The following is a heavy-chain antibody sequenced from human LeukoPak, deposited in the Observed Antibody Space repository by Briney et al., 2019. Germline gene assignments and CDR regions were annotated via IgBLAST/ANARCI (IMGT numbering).Heavy chain of an antibody. CDR2: ISWDGGST. V-gene: IGHV3-43*01. J-gene: IGHJ4*02. D-gene: IGHD6-25*01. CDR3: AGEGIGAAPSY. Sequence: GGSPRLSCAASGFTFDDYTMHWVRQAPGKGLEWVSLISWDGGSTYYADSVKGRFTISRDNSKNSLYLQMNSLRTEDTALYYCAGEGIGAAPSYWGQGTLVTVSS. CDR1: GFTFDDYT.